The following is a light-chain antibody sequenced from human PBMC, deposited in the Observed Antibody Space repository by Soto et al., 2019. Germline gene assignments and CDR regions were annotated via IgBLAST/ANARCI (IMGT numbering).Light chain of an antibody. CDR3: QQYNSYSGT. CDR1: QGISRW. CDR2: DAS. J-gene: IGKJ3*01. Sequence: DIQMTQSPSTLSASVGDRVTITCRASQGISRWFAWYQQKPGKAPKLLIYDASSLESGVPSRFSGSGSGTEFTLTISSLQPDDFATYYCQQYNSYSGTFGRGTKVDIK. V-gene: IGKV1-5*01.